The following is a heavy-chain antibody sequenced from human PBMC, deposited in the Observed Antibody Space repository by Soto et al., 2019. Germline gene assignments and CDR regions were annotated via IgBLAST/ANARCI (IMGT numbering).Heavy chain of an antibody. CDR1: GFTFSSYS. CDR2: ISSSNSTI. D-gene: IGHD1-7*01. V-gene: IGHV3-48*02. CDR3: AGALGRLDFGTWNYYGMDV. Sequence: EVQLVESGGGLVQPGGSLRLSCAASGFTFSSYSMNWVRQAPGKALERVSYISSSNSTIYYADSVKGRFTISRDNAKNSLYLQMNSLRDEDTAVYYCAGALGRLDFGTWNYYGMDVWGQGTTVTVSS. J-gene: IGHJ6*02.